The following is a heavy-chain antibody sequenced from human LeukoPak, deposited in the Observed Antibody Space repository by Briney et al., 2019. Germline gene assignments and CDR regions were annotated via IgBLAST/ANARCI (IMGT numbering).Heavy chain of an antibody. V-gene: IGHV1-24*01. CDR1: GYTLTELS. CDR3: ATIGVPAARGVDY. Sequence: ASVTVSFKVSGYTLTELSMHWVRQAPAQGQEWMGGFDPEDGETIYAQKFQGRVNMTEDTSTDTAYMKLSSLRSEDTAVYYCATIGVPAARGVDYWGEGTLVAVSS. CDR2: FDPEDGET. J-gene: IGHJ4*02. D-gene: IGHD2-2*01.